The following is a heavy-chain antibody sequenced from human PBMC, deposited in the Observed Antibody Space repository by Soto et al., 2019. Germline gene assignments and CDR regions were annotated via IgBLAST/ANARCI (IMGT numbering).Heavy chain of an antibody. CDR3: ARGYLELGL. V-gene: IGHV4-59*01. J-gene: IGHJ4*02. CDR1: GGSISSYY. CDR2: IYYSGST. Sequence: SETLSLTCTVSGGSISSYYWSWIRQPPGKGLEWIGYIYYSGSTNYNPSLKSRVTISVDTSKNQFSLKLSSVTAADTAVYYCARGYLELGLWGQGTLVTVSS. D-gene: IGHD1-7*01.